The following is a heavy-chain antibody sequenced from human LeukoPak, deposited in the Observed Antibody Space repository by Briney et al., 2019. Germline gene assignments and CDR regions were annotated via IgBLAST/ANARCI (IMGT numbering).Heavy chain of an antibody. CDR1: GFTFSSYW. D-gene: IGHD3-22*01. CDR3: ARVFYDITEFCFDY. Sequence: GGSLRLSCAASGFTFSSYWMSWVRQAPGKGLEWVANIKQDGSEKYYVDSVKGRFTISRDNAKNSLYLQMNSLRAEDTAVYYSARVFYDITEFCFDYWGQGTLVTVSS. J-gene: IGHJ4*02. CDR2: IKQDGSEK. V-gene: IGHV3-7*01.